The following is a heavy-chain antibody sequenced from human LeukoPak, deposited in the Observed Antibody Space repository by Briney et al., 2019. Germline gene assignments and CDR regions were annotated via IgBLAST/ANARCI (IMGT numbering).Heavy chain of an antibody. J-gene: IGHJ4*02. V-gene: IGHV1-46*01. Sequence: ASVKVSFKASGYTFTSYYMHWVRQAPGQGLEWMGIINPSGGSTSYAQKFQGRVTMTRDTSTSTVYMELSSLRSEDTAVYYCARGPYYYDSSGLFDYWGQGTLVTVSS. CDR1: GYTFTSYY. CDR3: ARGPYYYDSSGLFDY. D-gene: IGHD3-22*01. CDR2: INPSGGST.